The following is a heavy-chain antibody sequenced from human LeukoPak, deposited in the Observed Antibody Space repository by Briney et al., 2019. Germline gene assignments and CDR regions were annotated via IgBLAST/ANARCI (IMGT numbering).Heavy chain of an antibody. D-gene: IGHD6-19*01. CDR1: GFSVSSNY. CDR3: ARDFAVAVFDY. Sequence: PGGSLRLSCAASGFSVSSNYMSWVRQAPGKGLEWVSVIYSGGSTYYADSVKGRFTISRDNSKNTLYLQMNSLRAEDTAVYYCARDFAVAVFDYWGQGTLVTVSS. CDR2: IYSGGST. J-gene: IGHJ4*02. V-gene: IGHV3-66*01.